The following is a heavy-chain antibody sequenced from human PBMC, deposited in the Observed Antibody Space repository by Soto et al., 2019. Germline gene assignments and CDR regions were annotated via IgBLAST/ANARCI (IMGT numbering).Heavy chain of an antibody. V-gene: IGHV3-23*01. CDR1: GFTFSSSA. CDR2: LRGSGGST. J-gene: IGHJ3*02. CDR3: TNQAEAFDI. Sequence: GGSLRLSCAASGFTFSSSAMSWVRQAPGKGLEWVSALRGSGGSTYYADSGKGRFTISRDNSKNTLYLQMNSLRAEDTAVYYCTNQAEAFDIWGQGTMVTVSS.